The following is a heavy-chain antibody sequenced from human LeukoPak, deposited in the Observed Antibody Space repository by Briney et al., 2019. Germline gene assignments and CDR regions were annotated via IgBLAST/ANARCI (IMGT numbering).Heavy chain of an antibody. V-gene: IGHV4-34*01. J-gene: IGHJ5*02. Sequence: SETLSLTCAVYGGSFSGYYWSWIRQPPGKGLEWIGEINHSGSTNYNPSLKSRVTISVDTSKNQFSLKLSSVTAADTAVYYCTRGQRYDFWSGYPQPYNWFDPWGQGTLVTVSS. CDR1: GGSFSGYY. D-gene: IGHD3-3*01. CDR2: INHSGST. CDR3: TRGQRYDFWSGYPQPYNWFDP.